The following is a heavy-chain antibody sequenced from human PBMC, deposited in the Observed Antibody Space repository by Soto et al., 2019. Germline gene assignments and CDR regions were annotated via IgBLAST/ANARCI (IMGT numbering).Heavy chain of an antibody. V-gene: IGHV1-69*06. J-gene: IGHJ6*02. Sequence: SVKVSCKASGGTFSSYAISWVRQAPGQGLEWMGGIIPIFGTANYAQKFQGRVTITADKSTSTAYMELSSLRSEDTAVYYCARATDYDFWSGYSTYYYYGMDVWGQGTTVTVSS. CDR2: IIPIFGTA. D-gene: IGHD3-3*01. CDR1: GGTFSSYA. CDR3: ARATDYDFWSGYSTYYYYGMDV.